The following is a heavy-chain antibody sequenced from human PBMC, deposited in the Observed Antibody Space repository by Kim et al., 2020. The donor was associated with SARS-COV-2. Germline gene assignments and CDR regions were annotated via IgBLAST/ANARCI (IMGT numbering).Heavy chain of an antibody. D-gene: IGHD2-15*01. Sequence: YYNPSLKRRVTISVDTSKNQFSLKLSSVTAADTAVYYCARLTAAATHSDYWGQGTLVTVSS. V-gene: IGHV4-39*01. J-gene: IGHJ4*02. CDR3: ARLTAAATHSDY.